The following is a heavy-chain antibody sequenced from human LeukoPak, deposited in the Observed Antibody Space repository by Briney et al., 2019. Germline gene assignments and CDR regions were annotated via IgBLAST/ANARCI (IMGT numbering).Heavy chain of an antibody. CDR3: ARPGISIAAAGTSLDY. J-gene: IGHJ4*02. V-gene: IGHV4-34*01. D-gene: IGHD6-13*01. Sequence: SETLSLTCAVYGGSFSGYYWSWIRQPPGKGLEWIGEINHSGSTNYNPSLKSRVTISVDTSKNQFSLKLSSVTAADTAVYYCARPGISIAAAGTSLDYWGQGTLVTVSS. CDR1: GGSFSGYY. CDR2: INHSGST.